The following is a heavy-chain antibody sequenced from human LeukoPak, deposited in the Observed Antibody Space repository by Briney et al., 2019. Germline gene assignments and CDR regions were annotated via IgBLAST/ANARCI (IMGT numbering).Heavy chain of an antibody. D-gene: IGHD6-13*01. CDR3: AREVAAGTNWFDP. CDR2: INPNSGGT. Sequence: APVKVSCKASGYTFTGYYMHWVRQAPGQGLEWMGWINPNSGGTNYAQKFQGRVTMTRDTSISTAYMELSRLRSDDTAVYYCAREVAAGTNWFDPWGQGTLVTVSS. CDR1: GYTFTGYY. V-gene: IGHV1-2*02. J-gene: IGHJ5*02.